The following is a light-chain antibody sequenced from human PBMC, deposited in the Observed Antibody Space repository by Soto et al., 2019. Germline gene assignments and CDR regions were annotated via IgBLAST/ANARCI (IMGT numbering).Light chain of an antibody. CDR2: DAS. J-gene: IGKJ5*01. CDR1: QSVKTF. CDR3: QQRSNWPPIT. V-gene: IGKV3-11*01. Sequence: ILLHPSPGTLPLSPGESAPLSCTASQSVKTFLVWYQQRPGQAPRLLIHDASHRAAGIPARFSGSGFGTDFTLTISSLEPEDAAVYYCQQRSNWPPITFGQGTRLEI.